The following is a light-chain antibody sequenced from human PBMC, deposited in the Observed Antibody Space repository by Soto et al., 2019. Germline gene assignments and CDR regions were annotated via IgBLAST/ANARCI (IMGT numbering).Light chain of an antibody. J-gene: IGKJ3*01. V-gene: IGKV3-20*01. CDR2: AAS. CDR3: QQYDGAPLT. CDR1: QTLSINS. Sequence: ERVMTQSPATLSVSPGERATLFCRASQTLSINSLAWYQQRPGQAPRLLIYAASTRDTGIPDRFNGSGSGTDFALTINRLEPEDFAVYYCQQYDGAPLTFGPGTKVDI.